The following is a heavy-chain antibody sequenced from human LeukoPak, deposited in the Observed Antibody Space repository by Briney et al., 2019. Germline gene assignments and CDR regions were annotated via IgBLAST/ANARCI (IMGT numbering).Heavy chain of an antibody. Sequence: PGGSLRLSCAASGFTFSSYSMNWVRQAPGKGLEWVSSISSSSSYIYYADSVKGRFTISRDNAKNSLYLQMNSLRAEDTAVYYCARDPLSANYYYMDVWGKGTTVTVSS. CDR2: ISSSSSYI. V-gene: IGHV3-21*01. J-gene: IGHJ6*03. CDR3: ARDPLSANYYYMDV. CDR1: GFTFSSYS.